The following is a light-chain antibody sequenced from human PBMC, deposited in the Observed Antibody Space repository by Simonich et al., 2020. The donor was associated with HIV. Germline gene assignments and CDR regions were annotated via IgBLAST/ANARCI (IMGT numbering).Light chain of an antibody. V-gene: IGLV4-69*01. J-gene: IGLJ3*02. CDR1: SGQSSSA. CDR2: LNSDGSH. CDR3: QTWGTGIRV. Sequence: QLVLTQSPSASASLGASVKLTCTLSSGQSSSAIAWHQQQPEKGPRYLMKLNSDGSHSKGDGIPDSFSGSSSGAERYLTFSSLQSEDEADYYCQTWGTGIRVFGGGTKLTVL.